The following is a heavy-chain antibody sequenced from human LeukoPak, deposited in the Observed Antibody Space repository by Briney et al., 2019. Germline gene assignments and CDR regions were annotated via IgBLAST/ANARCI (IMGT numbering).Heavy chain of an antibody. CDR3: ARGVSTLITMVRGVMYGY. V-gene: IGHV4-34*01. Sequence: SETLSLTCAVYGGSFSGYYWSWIRQPPGKGLEWIGEINHSGSTNYNPSLKSRVTISVDTSKNQFSLKLSSVTAADTAVYYCARGVSTLITMVRGVMYGYWGQGTLVTVSS. J-gene: IGHJ4*02. D-gene: IGHD3-10*01. CDR1: GGSFSGYY. CDR2: INHSGST.